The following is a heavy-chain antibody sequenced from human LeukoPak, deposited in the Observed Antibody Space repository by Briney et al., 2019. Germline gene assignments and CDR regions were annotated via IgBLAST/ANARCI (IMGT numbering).Heavy chain of an antibody. CDR1: GCTFTGYY. V-gene: IGHV1-2*02. CDR3: ARMGGFRYCSSTSCLTFDY. J-gene: IGHJ4*02. Sequence: ASVKVSCKASGCTFTGYYMHWVRQAPGQGLEWMGWINPNSGGTNYAQKFQGRVTMTRDTSISTAYMELSRLRSDDTAVYYCARMGGFRYCSSTSCLTFDYWGQGTLVTVSS. D-gene: IGHD2-2*01. CDR2: INPNSGGT.